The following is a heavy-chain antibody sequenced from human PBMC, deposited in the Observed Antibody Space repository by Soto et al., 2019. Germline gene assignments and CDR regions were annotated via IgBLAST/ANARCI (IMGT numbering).Heavy chain of an antibody. V-gene: IGHV3-33*01. J-gene: IGHJ6*02. CDR2: IWYDGSNK. CDR3: ARVYYDFWSGYTPYYYYGMDV. CDR1: GFTFSSYG. Sequence: GGSLRLSCAASGFTFSSYGMHWVRQAPGKGLEWVAVIWYDGSNKYYADSVKGRFTISRDNSKNTLYLQMNSLRAEDTAVYYCARVYYDFWSGYTPYYYYGMDVWGQGTTVTVSS. D-gene: IGHD3-3*01.